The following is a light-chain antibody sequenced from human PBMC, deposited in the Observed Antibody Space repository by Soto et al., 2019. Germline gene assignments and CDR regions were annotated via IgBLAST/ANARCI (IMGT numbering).Light chain of an antibody. CDR1: QSISSY. V-gene: IGKV1-39*01. CDR3: QQYYSYSIT. Sequence: DIQMTQSPSSLSASVGDRVTITCRASQSISSYLNWYQQKPGKAPKLLIYAASSLQSGVPSRFSGSGSGTDFTLTISCLQSEDFATYYCQQYYSYSITFGQGTRLEIK. CDR2: AAS. J-gene: IGKJ5*01.